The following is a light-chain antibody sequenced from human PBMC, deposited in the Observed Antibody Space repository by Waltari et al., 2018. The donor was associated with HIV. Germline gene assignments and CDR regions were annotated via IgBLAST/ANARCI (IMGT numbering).Light chain of an antibody. Sequence: DIQLTQSPSSLAASVGARVTVPCRASLFIRSNLAWYQHKPGQAPKLLVYSASTLQSGVPSRFSGSQSGTDYTLTISSLQPEYFATYDCQQLNTYPLPFGGGTTVEIK. V-gene: IGKV1-9*01. CDR3: QQLNTYPLP. J-gene: IGKJ4*01. CDR2: SAS. CDR1: LFIRSN.